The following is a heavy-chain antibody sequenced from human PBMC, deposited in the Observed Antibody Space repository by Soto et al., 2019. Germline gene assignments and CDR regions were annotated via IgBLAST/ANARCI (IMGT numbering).Heavy chain of an antibody. J-gene: IGHJ4*02. CDR3: ASRDQIRAIDY. V-gene: IGHV4-39*01. CDR2: IYYSGST. CDR1: GDTISTGGYT. D-gene: IGHD4-17*01. Sequence: SETLSLTCDVSGDTISTGGYTWAWIRQPPGKGLEWIGSIYYSGSTYYNPSLKSRVTISVDTSKNQFSLKLSSVTAADTAVYYCASRDQIRAIDYCGQGTLVTVSS.